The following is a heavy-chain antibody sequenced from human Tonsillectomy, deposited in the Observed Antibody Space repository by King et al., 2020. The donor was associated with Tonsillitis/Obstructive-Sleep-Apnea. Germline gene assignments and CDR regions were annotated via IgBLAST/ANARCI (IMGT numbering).Heavy chain of an antibody. V-gene: IGHV5-51*03. D-gene: IGHD3-9*01. J-gene: IGHJ3*01. CDR3: ARANYDILTGYAGPLDV. CDR2: IYPGDSDT. Sequence: EVQLVESGAEVKKPGESLKISCKGSGYSFTSYWIGWVRQMPGKGLEWMGIIYPGDSDTRYSPSFQGQVTISADKSISTAYLQWSSLKASDTDIYYCARANYDILTGYAGPLDVWGQGTMVTVSS. CDR1: GYSFTSYW.